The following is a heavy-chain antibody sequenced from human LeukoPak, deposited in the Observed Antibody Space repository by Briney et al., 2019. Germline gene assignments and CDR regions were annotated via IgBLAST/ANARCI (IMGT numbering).Heavy chain of an antibody. D-gene: IGHD3-22*01. Sequence: GGSLRLSCVASGFTFSNYAMHWVRQAPGKGLEWVSSISSSSSYMYYADSMRGRFTISRDSAQKSLYLQMNGLKAEDTAVYYCARDSGLLPIVTYYFDSWGQGTLVTVSS. J-gene: IGHJ4*02. V-gene: IGHV3-21*01. CDR2: ISSSSSYM. CDR3: ARDSGLLPIVTYYFDS. CDR1: GFTFSNYA.